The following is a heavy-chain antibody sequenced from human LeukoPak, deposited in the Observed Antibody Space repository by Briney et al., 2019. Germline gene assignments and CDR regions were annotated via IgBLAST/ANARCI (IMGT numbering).Heavy chain of an antibody. CDR3: ARHFGYSSGWPLDY. Sequence: PSETLSLTCTVSGGSISSSSYYWGWIRQPPGKGLEWIGSIYYSGSTYYNPSLKSRVTISVDTSKNQFSLKLSSVTAADTAVYYCARHFGYSSGWPLDYWGQGTLVTVVS. CDR2: IYYSGST. V-gene: IGHV4-39*01. D-gene: IGHD6-19*01. CDR1: GGSISSSSYY. J-gene: IGHJ4*02.